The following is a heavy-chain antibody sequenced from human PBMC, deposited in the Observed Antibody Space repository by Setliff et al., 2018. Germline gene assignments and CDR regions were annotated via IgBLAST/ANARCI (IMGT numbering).Heavy chain of an antibody. Sequence: SETLSLTCTVSGGSVSSGSYYWSWIRQPPGKGLEWIGYIYYSGSTNYNPSLKSRVTISVDTSKNQFSLKLSSVTAADTAVYYCARSFSRREKFLLDYWGQGALVTVSS. J-gene: IGHJ4*02. CDR3: ARSFSRREKFLLDY. V-gene: IGHV4-61*01. CDR2: IYYSGST. CDR1: GGSVSSGSYY.